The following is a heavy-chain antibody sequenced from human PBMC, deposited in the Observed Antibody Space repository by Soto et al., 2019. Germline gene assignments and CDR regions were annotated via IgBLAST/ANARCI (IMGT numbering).Heavy chain of an antibody. D-gene: IGHD3-22*01. CDR1: GGSISSGGYY. CDR2: IYYSGST. V-gene: IGHV4-31*03. Sequence: TLSLTCTVSGGSISSGGYYWSWIRQHPGKGLEWIGYIYYSGSTYYNPSLKSRVTISVDTSKNQFSLKLSSVTAADTAVYYCAREKDTGGSGYSLGFDYWGQGTLVTVSS. CDR3: AREKDTGGSGYSLGFDY. J-gene: IGHJ4*02.